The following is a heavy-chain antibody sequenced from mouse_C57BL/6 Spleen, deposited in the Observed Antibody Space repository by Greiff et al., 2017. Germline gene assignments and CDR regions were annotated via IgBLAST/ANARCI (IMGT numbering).Heavy chain of an antibody. Sequence: DVQLVESGPGLVKPSQSLSLTCSVTGYSITSGYYWNWIRQFPGNKLEWMGYISYDGSNNYNPSLKNRISITRDTSKNQFFLKLNSVTTEDTATYYCARADTTVVADYWGQGTTLTVSS. D-gene: IGHD1-1*01. CDR2: ISYDGSN. CDR1: GYSITSGYY. V-gene: IGHV3-6*01. CDR3: ARADTTVVADY. J-gene: IGHJ2*01.